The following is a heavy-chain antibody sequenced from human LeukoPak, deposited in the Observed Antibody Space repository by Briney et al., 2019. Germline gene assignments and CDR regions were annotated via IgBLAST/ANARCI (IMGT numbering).Heavy chain of an antibody. CDR1: GDSISGSSYY. D-gene: IGHD5-24*01. CDR3: ASADGYKIDY. J-gene: IGHJ4*02. V-gene: IGHV4-39*01. CDR2: IYYGGST. Sequence: PSETLSLTCTVSGDSISGSSYYWGWIRQPPGKGLEWIGNIYYGGSTYYNPSLKSRVSIFVDTSNNQFSLKVSSVTAADTAVYYCASADGYKIDYWGQGTLVTVSS.